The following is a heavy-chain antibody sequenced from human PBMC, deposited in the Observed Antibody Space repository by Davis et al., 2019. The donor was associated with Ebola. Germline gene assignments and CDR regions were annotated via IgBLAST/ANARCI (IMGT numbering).Heavy chain of an antibody. CDR2: LSVYNNRT. CDR1: GYTFIRYG. D-gene: IGHD1-26*01. Sequence: ASVKVSCKASGYTFIRYGISWVRQAPGQGLEWMGWLSVYNNRTDYAQNVQGRVTMTTDTSTSTAFMELRSLRPDDTAVYYCATSGAWLGPNIHDFWGQGTLVTVSS. V-gene: IGHV1-18*01. J-gene: IGHJ4*02. CDR3: ATSGAWLGPNIHDF.